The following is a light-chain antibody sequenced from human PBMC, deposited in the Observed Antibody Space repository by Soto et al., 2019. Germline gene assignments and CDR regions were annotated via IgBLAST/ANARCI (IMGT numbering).Light chain of an antibody. V-gene: IGKV1-12*01. CDR1: QDISSW. CDR3: QQAHSFPIT. J-gene: IGKJ5*01. Sequence: DIQMTQAPSSVSASVGDRVTITCRSSQDISSWLAWYQQKPGKAPKFLIYAASSLQSGVPNRFSGSGSGTDFPLTISSLQPEDFATYYCQQAHSFPITFGQGTRLEIK. CDR2: AAS.